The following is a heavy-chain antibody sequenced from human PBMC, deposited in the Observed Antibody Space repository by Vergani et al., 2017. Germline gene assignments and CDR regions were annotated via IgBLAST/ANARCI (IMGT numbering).Heavy chain of an antibody. J-gene: IGHJ4*02. D-gene: IGHD2-2*02. CDR2: ISWNSGSI. CDR1: GFTFDDYA. Sequence: EVQLLESGGGLVQPGRSLRLSCAASGFTFDDYAMHWVRQAPGKGLEWVSGISWNSGSIGYADSVKGRFTISRDNAKNSLYLQMNSLRAEDTALYYCAKDIWYCSSTSCYTGGALDYWGQGTLVTVSS. V-gene: IGHV3-9*01. CDR3: AKDIWYCSSTSCYTGGALDY.